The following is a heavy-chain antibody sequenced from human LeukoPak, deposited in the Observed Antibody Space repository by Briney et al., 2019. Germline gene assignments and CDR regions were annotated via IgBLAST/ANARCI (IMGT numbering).Heavy chain of an antibody. J-gene: IGHJ6*02. Sequence: GGSLRLSCAASGFTFSSYWMRWVRQAPGKGLVWVSRINSDGSSTSYADSVKGRFTISRDNAKNTLYLQMNSLRAEDTAVYYCEMTAPYYYGMDVWGQGTTVTVSS. CDR2: INSDGSST. CDR1: GFTFSSYW. D-gene: IGHD5-18*01. V-gene: IGHV3-74*01. CDR3: EMTAPYYYGMDV.